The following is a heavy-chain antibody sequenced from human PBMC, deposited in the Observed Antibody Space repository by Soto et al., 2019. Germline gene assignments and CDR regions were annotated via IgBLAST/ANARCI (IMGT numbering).Heavy chain of an antibody. V-gene: IGHV4-34*01. Sequence: SQTLSLTCAVYGGSFSGYYWSWIRQPPGKGLEWIGEINHSGSTNYNPSLKSRVTISVDTSKNQFSLKLSSVTAADTAVYYCARVLVRFSVSGYSSSWYKLGDWFDPWGQGTLVTVSS. CDR1: GGSFSGYY. D-gene: IGHD6-13*01. J-gene: IGHJ5*02. CDR3: ARVLVRFSVSGYSSSWYKLGDWFDP. CDR2: INHSGST.